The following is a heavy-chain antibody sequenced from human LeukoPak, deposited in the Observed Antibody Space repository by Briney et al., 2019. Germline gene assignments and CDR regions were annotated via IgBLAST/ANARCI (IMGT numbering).Heavy chain of an antibody. CDR1: GFTLSSYA. J-gene: IGHJ4*02. CDR3: AKAPVTTCSGAYCYPFDY. CDR2: ISVSGNT. Sequence: GECLRLSCAASGFTLSSYAMSWVRQAPGKGLEWVSAISVSGNTYHADSVKGRVTTSRDSPKTTLYLQMNRLRAEDAAVYYCAKAPVTTCSGAYCYPFDYWGEGSLVTASS. V-gene: IGHV3-23*01. D-gene: IGHD2-21*01.